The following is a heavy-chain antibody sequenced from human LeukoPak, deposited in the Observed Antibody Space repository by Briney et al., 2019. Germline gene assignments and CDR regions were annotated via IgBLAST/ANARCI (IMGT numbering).Heavy chain of an antibody. J-gene: IGHJ4*02. V-gene: IGHV1-8*02. CDR1: GGTFSSYA. Sequence: ASVKVSCKASGGTFSSYAISWVRQATGQGLEWMGWMNPNSGNTGYAQKFQGRVTMTRNTSISTAYMELSSLRSEDTAVYYCARAGIAAAEFDYWGQGTLVTVSS. CDR2: MNPNSGNT. D-gene: IGHD6-13*01. CDR3: ARAGIAAAEFDY.